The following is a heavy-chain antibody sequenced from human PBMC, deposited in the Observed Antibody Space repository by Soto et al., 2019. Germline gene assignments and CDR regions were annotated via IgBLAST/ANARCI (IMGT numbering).Heavy chain of an antibody. CDR3: ARGRYYSGDYPKFFDY. J-gene: IGHJ4*02. CDR1: GFEFSAHW. Sequence: EVQLVESGGGLVQPGGTLRLSCAASGFEFSAHWMTWVRQAPGKGLEWVANIKKDGIEKYYGDSVRGRFSVFRDNAKNAAYLQMNRLKGEDTGVYFCARGRYYSGDYPKFFDYWGQGAGVNVSS. D-gene: IGHD3-10*01. V-gene: IGHV3-7*01. CDR2: IKKDGIEK.